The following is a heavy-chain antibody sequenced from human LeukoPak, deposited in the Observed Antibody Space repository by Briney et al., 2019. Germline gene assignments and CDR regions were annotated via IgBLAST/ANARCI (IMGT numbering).Heavy chain of an antibody. CDR2: ISGNTATI. Sequence: PGGSLRLSCAASGFTFSSYVMSWVRQAPGKGLEWVAGISGNTATINYAAPVKGRFTISRENSKNRLFLEMNSLRDDDTAVYYCVKRLGNPAAFDYWGQGTLVTVSS. CDR3: VKRLGNPAAFDY. V-gene: IGHV3-23*01. D-gene: IGHD6-25*01. CDR1: GFTFSSYV. J-gene: IGHJ4*02.